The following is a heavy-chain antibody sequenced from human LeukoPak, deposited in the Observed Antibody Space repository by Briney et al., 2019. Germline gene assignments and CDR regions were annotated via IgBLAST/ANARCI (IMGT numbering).Heavy chain of an antibody. CDR3: ARGHEMATITPAY. V-gene: IGHV3-23*01. J-gene: IGHJ4*02. D-gene: IGHD5-24*01. Sequence: GGSLRLSCAASGFTFSSYAMSWVRQAPGKGLEWVSAISGSGGSTYYADSVKGRFTIARDNFKNTLFLQMHSLRAEDTAMYFCARGHEMATITPAYWGQGTMVIVSS. CDR2: ISGSGGST. CDR1: GFTFSSYA.